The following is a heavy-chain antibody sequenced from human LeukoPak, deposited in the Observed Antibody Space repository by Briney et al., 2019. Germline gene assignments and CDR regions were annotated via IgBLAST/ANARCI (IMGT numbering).Heavy chain of an antibody. V-gene: IGHV3-30*02. J-gene: IGHJ2*01. D-gene: IGHD2-2*01. CDR1: GFTFSSYG. CDR3: AKDLVYCSSTSCYDDWYFDL. CDR2: IRYDGSNK. Sequence: PGGSLRLSCAASGFTFSSYGMDWVRQAPGKGLEWVAFIRYDGSNKYYVDSGKGRFTISRDNSKNTLYLQMNSLRVEDTAVYYCAKDLVYCSSTSCYDDWYFDLWGRGTLVTVSS.